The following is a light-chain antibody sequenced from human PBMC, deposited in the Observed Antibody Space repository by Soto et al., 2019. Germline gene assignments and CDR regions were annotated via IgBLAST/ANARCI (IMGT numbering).Light chain of an antibody. CDR1: SSDVGSYNR. V-gene: IGLV2-18*01. J-gene: IGLJ3*02. Sequence: QSVLTQPPSVSGSPGQSVTISCTGTSSDVGSYNRVSWYQQPPGTAPKLMIYEVSNRPSGVPDRFSGSKSGNTASLTISGLPADDEADYYCSLDTSSSTWVFGGGTKLTVL. CDR3: SLDTSSSTWV. CDR2: EVS.